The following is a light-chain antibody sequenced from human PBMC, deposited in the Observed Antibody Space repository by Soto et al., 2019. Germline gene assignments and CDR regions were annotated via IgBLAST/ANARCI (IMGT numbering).Light chain of an antibody. CDR1: QSVSNS. Sequence: DIQMTQSPSTLSPSVGDTVTIACRASQSVSNSLAWYQQKPGKAPDLLIYDASTLESGVPSRFSGSGSGTEFTLTISSLQPDDFATYYCQQYNSYLYTFGQGTRLEI. V-gene: IGKV1-5*01. CDR2: DAS. J-gene: IGKJ5*01. CDR3: QQYNSYLYT.